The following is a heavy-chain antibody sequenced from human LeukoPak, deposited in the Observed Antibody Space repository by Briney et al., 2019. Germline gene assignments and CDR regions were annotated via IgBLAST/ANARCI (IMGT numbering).Heavy chain of an antibody. CDR1: GGSFSGYY. CDR2: INHSGST. CDR3: ASTSGWYSYYGMDV. J-gene: IGHJ6*02. Sequence: PSETLSLTCAVYGGSFSGYYWSWIRQPPGKGLEWIGEINHSGSTNYNPSLKSRVTISVDTSKNQFSLKLSSVTAADTAVYYCASTSGWYSYYGMDVWGQGTTVTVSS. V-gene: IGHV4-34*01. D-gene: IGHD6-19*01.